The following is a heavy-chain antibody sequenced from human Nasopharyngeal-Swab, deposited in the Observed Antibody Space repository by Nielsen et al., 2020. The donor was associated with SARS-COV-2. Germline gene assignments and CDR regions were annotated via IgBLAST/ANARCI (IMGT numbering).Heavy chain of an antibody. CDR3: AREEGSSWHYFDY. Sequence: GESLKFSCAASGFTFSSYSMNWVRQAPGKGLEWVSSISSSSSYIYYADSVKGRFTISRDNAKNSLYLQMNSLRAEDTAVYYCAREEGSSWHYFDYWGQGTLVTVSS. D-gene: IGHD6-13*01. CDR2: ISSSSSYI. V-gene: IGHV3-21*01. J-gene: IGHJ4*02. CDR1: GFTFSSYS.